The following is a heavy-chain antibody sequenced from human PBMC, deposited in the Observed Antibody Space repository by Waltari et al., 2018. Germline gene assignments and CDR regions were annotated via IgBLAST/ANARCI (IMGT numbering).Heavy chain of an antibody. D-gene: IGHD1-26*01. J-gene: IGHJ4*02. V-gene: IGHV3-23*01. Sequence: EVHLLESGGGLITPGGYLRLACAASGSTFGDFSMAWVRQSPGKGLEWVSTINDKTHDPYYAESVKGRFTLSRDNSANSLFLQMTDLRGDDTALYYCAKGGGSWAFFDSWGQGTLVAVSS. CDR2: INDKTHDP. CDR3: AKGGGSWAFFDS. CDR1: GSTFGDFS.